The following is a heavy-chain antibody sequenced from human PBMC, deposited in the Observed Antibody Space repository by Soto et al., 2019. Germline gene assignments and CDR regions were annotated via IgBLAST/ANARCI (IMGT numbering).Heavy chain of an antibody. V-gene: IGHV3-23*01. CDR2: ISAGGDAT. J-gene: IGHJ4*02. CDR3: AKDEAGATRH. Sequence: PGGSLRLSCAASGFTFSSFAMSWVRQPPGKGLEWVSAISAGGDATYYADSVKGRFTISRDNSKNMVFLQLNSLGAEDTATYYCAKDEAGATRHWGRGTLVTVSS. D-gene: IGHD1-26*01. CDR1: GFTFSSFA.